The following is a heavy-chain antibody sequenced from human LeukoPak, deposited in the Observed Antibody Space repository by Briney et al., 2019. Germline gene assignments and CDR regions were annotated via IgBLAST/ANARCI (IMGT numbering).Heavy chain of an antibody. D-gene: IGHD2-2*01. CDR3: ARRDCSSTSCYGAFDI. CDR1: GGSISSSSYY. V-gene: IGHV4-39*01. CDR2: IYYSGST. J-gene: IGHJ3*02. Sequence: SETLSLTCTVSGGSISSSSYYWGWIRQPPGKGLEWIGTIYYSGSTYYNPSLKSRVTISVDTSKNQFSLKLSSVTAADTAVYYCARRDCSSTSCYGAFDIWGQGTMVTVSS.